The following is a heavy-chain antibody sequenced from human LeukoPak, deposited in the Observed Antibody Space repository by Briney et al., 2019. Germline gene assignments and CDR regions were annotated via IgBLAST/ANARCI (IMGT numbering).Heavy chain of an antibody. D-gene: IGHD3-9*01. CDR1: GFTFSSYW. CDR3: ARAYDILTGWLDY. Sequence: PGGSLRLSCAASGFTFSSYWMRWVRQAPGKGLEGVANIKQDGSEKYYVDSVRGRFTISRDNAKNSLYLQMNSLRVEDTAVYYCARAYDILTGWLDYWGQGTLVIVSS. CDR2: IKQDGSEK. J-gene: IGHJ4*02. V-gene: IGHV3-7*03.